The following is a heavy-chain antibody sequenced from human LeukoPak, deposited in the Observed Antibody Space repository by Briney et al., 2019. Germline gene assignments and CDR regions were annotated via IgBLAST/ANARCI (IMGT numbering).Heavy chain of an antibody. CDR2: IKQDGSEK. J-gene: IGHJ4*02. CDR1: GFTFSTYW. D-gene: IGHD6-13*01. Sequence: AGSLRLSCAASGFTFSTYWMSWVRQAPGKGLEWVANIKQDGSEKYYLDSVKGRFTISRDNAENSLYLQMNSLRAEDTAVYFCTRVAAAAIDYWGQGTLVTVSS. CDR3: TRVAAAAIDY. V-gene: IGHV3-7*01.